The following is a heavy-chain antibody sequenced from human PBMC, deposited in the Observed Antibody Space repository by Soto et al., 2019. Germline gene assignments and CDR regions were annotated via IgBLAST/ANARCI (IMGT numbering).Heavy chain of an antibody. CDR1: GYSFTNYW. CDR3: ARDRKDDFWSGYYNYYGMDV. CDR2: IYPGDSDT. J-gene: IGHJ6*02. D-gene: IGHD3-3*01. V-gene: IGHV5-51*01. Sequence: PGESLKISCKGSGYSFTNYWIAWVRQITGRGLEWMGIIYPGDSDTKYSPSFQGQVTISADKSKNTLYLQMNSLRAEDTAVYYCARDRKDDFWSGYYNYYGMDVWGQGTTVTVSS.